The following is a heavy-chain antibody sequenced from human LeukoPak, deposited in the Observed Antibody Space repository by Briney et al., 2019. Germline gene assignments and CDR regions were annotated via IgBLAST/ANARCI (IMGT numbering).Heavy chain of an antibody. D-gene: IGHD2-2*01. CDR2: IIPTLDVA. J-gene: IGHJ3*02. Sequence: ASVKVSCKASGDNFSSYVITWVRHAPGQGLEWMGRIIPTLDVANFAQKFKGRVTITADKSTNTAYMELSSLRSEDTAVYYCARGRLQYQLLWRYEDAFDIWGQGTMVTVSS. CDR3: ARGRLQYQLLWRYEDAFDI. CDR1: GDNFSSYV. V-gene: IGHV1-69*04.